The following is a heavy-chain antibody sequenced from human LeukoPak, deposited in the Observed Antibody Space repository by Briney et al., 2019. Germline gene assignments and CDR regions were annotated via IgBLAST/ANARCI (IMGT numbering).Heavy chain of an antibody. CDR1: GGSISNYY. Sequence: SETLSLTCAVSGGSISNYYWSWIRQPPGEGLEWIGYIYYSGSTNYNPSLKSRLTISVDTSKNQFSLKLSSVTAADTAVYYCARGGDGYNYQGAFDIWGQGTMVTVSS. CDR3: ARGGDGYNYQGAFDI. V-gene: IGHV4-59*01. J-gene: IGHJ3*02. D-gene: IGHD5-24*01. CDR2: IYYSGST.